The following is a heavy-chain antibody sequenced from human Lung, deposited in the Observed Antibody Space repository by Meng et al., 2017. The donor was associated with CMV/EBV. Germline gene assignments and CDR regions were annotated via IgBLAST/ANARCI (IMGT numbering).Heavy chain of an antibody. CDR1: GFSFDDHA. V-gene: IGHV3-9*01. CDR3: VRDRNYGVYLGSDY. D-gene: IGHD4-17*01. CDR2: ISWNSGNI. J-gene: IGHJ4*02. Sequence: GGSXRLXXAASGFSFDDHAMHWVRQAPGKGLEWVSGISWNSGNIGYADSVKGRFTISRDNAKNSLYLQMDNLRTEDTALYYCVRDRNYGVYLGSDYWGQGXLVTVSS.